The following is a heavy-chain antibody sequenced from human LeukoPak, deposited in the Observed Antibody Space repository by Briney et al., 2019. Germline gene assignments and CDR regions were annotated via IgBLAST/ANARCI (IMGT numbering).Heavy chain of an antibody. J-gene: IGHJ6*02. Sequence: SLTLSLTCAISGESVSSNSAAWNWIRQCPSRGLEWLGRTYYRSKWYNDYAVSVKSRITINPDTSKNQFSLQLNSVTPEDTAVYYCARSVGTVVVPAAMTYGMDVWGQGTTVTVSS. CDR1: GESVSSNSAA. CDR3: ARSVGTVVVPAAMTYGMDV. V-gene: IGHV6-1*01. D-gene: IGHD2-2*01. CDR2: TYYRSKWYN.